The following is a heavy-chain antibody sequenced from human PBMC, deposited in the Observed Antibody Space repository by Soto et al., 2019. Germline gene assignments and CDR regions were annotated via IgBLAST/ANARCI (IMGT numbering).Heavy chain of an antibody. V-gene: IGHV1-24*01. CDR2: FDPEDGET. Sequence: ASVKVSCKASGGTFSSYAISWVRQAPGQGLEWMGGFDPEDGETIYAQKFQGRVTMTEDTSTDTAYMELSSLRSEDTAVYYCATASDIVVVVAATGAFDIWGQGTMVTVSS. J-gene: IGHJ3*02. CDR1: GGTFSSYA. D-gene: IGHD2-15*01. CDR3: ATASDIVVVVAATGAFDI.